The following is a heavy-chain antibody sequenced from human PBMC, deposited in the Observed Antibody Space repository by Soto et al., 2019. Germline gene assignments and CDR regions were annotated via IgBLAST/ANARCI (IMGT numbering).Heavy chain of an antibody. J-gene: IGHJ4*02. CDR2: IYHGGSA. Sequence: QVQLRESGPGLVKPSGTLFLTCAVSSGSVNSSNWWSWVRQPPGKGLEWIGEIYHGGSANYNPSLRSRVTMSVDTSKNQVFLQLSSVTAADTAVYYCARDPAAAGTFAYWGQGTLVTVSS. V-gene: IGHV4-4*02. CDR3: ARDPAAAGTFAY. D-gene: IGHD6-13*01. CDR1: SGSVNSSNW.